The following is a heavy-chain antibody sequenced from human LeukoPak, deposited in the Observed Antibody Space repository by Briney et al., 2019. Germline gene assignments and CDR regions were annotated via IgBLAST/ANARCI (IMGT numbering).Heavy chain of an antibody. CDR1: GDSVSSSY. CDR3: AKDESTITATLKRFDH. V-gene: IGHV4-4*07. D-gene: IGHD1-14*01. Sequence: SETLSLTRTVSGDSVSSSYWSWVRQPAGRGLEWLGRVYASGSTHYNPSLKSRVTMSVDTTKSQISLRLTSVTAADTAVYYCAKDESTITATLKRFDHWGQGARVTVSS. J-gene: IGHJ4*02. CDR2: VYASGST.